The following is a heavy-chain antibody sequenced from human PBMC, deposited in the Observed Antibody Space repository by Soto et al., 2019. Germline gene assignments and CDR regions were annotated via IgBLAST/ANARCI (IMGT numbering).Heavy chain of an antibody. CDR1: GGSISSSSYY. Sequence: PSETLSLTCTVSGGSISSSSYYWGWIRQPPGKGLEWIGSIYYSGSTYYNPSLKSRVTISVDTSKNQFSLKLSSVTAADTAVYYCARNLLTASNWFDPWGQGTLVTVSS. CDR2: IYYSGST. CDR3: ARNLLTASNWFDP. V-gene: IGHV4-39*01. J-gene: IGHJ5*02. D-gene: IGHD3-9*01.